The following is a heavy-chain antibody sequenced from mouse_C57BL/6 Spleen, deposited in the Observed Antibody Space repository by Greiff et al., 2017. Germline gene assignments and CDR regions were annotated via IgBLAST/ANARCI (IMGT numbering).Heavy chain of an antibody. V-gene: IGHV1-9*01. CDR2: ILPGSGST. D-gene: IGHD2-1*01. CDR1: GYTFTGYW. J-gene: IGHJ2*01. CDR3: ARGIYYGNFYYLDY. Sequence: VQLQQSGAELMKPGASVKLSCKATGYTFTGYWIEWVKQRPGHGLEWIGEILPGSGSTNYNEKFKGKATFTADTSSNTAYMQLSSLTTKDSAIDYCARGIYYGNFYYLDYWGQGTTLTVSS.